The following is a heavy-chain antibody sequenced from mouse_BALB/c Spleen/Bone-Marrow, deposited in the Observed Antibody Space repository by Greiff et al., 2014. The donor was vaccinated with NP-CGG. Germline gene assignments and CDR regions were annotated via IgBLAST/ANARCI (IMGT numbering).Heavy chain of an antibody. CDR3: ANLGRYAMDY. D-gene: IGHD3-1*01. CDR1: GYTFTDYY. V-gene: IGHV1-84*02. J-gene: IGHJ4*01. CDR2: IYPGSGST. Sequence: LVESGASVKISCKASGYTFTDYYINWVKQKPGQGLEWIGWIYPGSGSTKYNEKFKGKATLTVDTSSSTAYMQLSSLTSEDTAVYFCANLGRYAMDYWGQGTSVTVSS.